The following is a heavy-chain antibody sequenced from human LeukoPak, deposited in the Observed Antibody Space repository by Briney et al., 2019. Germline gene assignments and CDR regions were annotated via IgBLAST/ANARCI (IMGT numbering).Heavy chain of an antibody. D-gene: IGHD6-13*01. J-gene: IGHJ6*03. CDR3: AKDSAAAAFYYYYYMDV. Sequence: WGSLRLSCAASGFTFSSYGMHWVSQAPGKGLEWVAFIRYDGSNKYYADSVKGRFTISRDNSKNTLYLQMNSLRAEDTAVYYCAKDSAAAAFYYYYYMDVWGKGTTVTISS. V-gene: IGHV3-30*02. CDR1: GFTFSSYG. CDR2: IRYDGSNK.